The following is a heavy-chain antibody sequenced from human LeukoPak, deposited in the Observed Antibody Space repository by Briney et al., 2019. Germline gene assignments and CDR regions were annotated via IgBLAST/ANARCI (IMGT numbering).Heavy chain of an antibody. CDR1: GYTFTSYG. CDR2: ISAYNGNT. V-gene: IGHV1-18*01. Sequence: ASVKVSCKASGYTFTSYGISWVRQAPGQGLEWKGLISAYNGNTNYAQKLQGRVTMTTDTSTSTAYMELRSLRSDDTAVYYCARIFLSVVAPKRWFDPWGQGTLVTVSS. D-gene: IGHD4-23*01. J-gene: IGHJ5*02. CDR3: ARIFLSVVAPKRWFDP.